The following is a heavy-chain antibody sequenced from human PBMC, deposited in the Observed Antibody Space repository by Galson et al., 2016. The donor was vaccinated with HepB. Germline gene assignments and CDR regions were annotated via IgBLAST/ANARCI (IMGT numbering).Heavy chain of an antibody. CDR2: IVVGSGDT. CDR3: AADVSPPILRFLEWLSLDY. CDR1: GFTFSSSA. V-gene: IGHV1-58*01. Sequence: SVKVSCKASGFTFSSSAVQWVRQARGQRLEWIGWIVVGSGDTNYAQKFQERVSITRDMSTSTVTMELTSLRSEDTAVYYCAADVSPPILRFLEWLSLDYWGQGTLLTVSS. J-gene: IGHJ4*02. D-gene: IGHD3-3*01.